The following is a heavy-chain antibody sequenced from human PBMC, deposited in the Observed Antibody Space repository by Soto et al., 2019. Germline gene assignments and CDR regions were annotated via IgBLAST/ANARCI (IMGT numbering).Heavy chain of an antibody. Sequence: GGSLRLSCAAPGFTVSTNYMSWVRQAPGKGLEWVSVIYSGGTTYYADSVKGRFTMSRHNSNNTLYLQMNSLRAEDTAVYYCVRGYCSGISCYIFDYWGQGTLVTVSS. V-gene: IGHV3-53*04. D-gene: IGHD2-15*01. J-gene: IGHJ4*02. CDR3: VRGYCSGISCYIFDY. CDR2: IYSGGTT. CDR1: GFTVSTNY.